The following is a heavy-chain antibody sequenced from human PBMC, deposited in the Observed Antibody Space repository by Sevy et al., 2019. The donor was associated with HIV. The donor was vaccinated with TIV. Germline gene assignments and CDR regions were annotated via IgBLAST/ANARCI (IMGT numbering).Heavy chain of an antibody. D-gene: IGHD3-3*01. CDR2: ISPNGGST. V-gene: IGHV3-23*01. CDR1: GFNFITYV. J-gene: IGHJ5*02. CDR3: VKETRSGYLP. Sequence: GGSLRLSCTVSGFNFITYVMTWVRQAPGKGLEWVSNISPNGGSTYYADSVKGRFTISRDNSKNTVFLQMNSLRAEDTVIYYCVKETRSGYLPWGQGTLVTVSS.